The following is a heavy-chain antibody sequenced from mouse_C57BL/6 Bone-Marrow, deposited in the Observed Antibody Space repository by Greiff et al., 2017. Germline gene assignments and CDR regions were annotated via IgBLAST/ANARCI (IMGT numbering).Heavy chain of an antibody. CDR3: ARGGDYHGAMDY. Sequence: VQLKESGPELVKPGASVKMSCKASGYTFTSYVMHWVKQKPGQGLEWIGYIYPYNDGTKYNEKFKGKATLTSDKSSSTAYMEHSSLTSEDSAVYYCARGGDYHGAMDYWGQGTSVTVSS. CDR2: IYPYNDGT. V-gene: IGHV1-14*01. CDR1: GYTFTSYV. D-gene: IGHD1-1*02. J-gene: IGHJ4*01.